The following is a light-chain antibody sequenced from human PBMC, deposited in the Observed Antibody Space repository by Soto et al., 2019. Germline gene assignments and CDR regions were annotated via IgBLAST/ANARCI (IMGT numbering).Light chain of an antibody. J-gene: IGLJ1*01. CDR2: SNN. V-gene: IGLV1-44*01. CDR3: SSYTVRSTYV. Sequence: QSVLTQPPSASGTPGQRVTISCSGSRFNIGSNAVNWYQHLPGTAPKLLISSNNQRPSGVPDRFSGSKSGTSASLAISGLQAEDEADYYCSSYTVRSTYVFGTGTKVTVL. CDR1: RFNIGSNA.